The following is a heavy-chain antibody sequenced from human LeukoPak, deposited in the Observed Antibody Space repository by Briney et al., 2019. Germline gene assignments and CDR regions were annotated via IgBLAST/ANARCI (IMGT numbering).Heavy chain of an antibody. V-gene: IGHV4-39*01. Sequence: PSETLSLTCTVSGGSISSSSYYWGWIRQPPGKGLEWIGSIYYSGSTYYNPSLKSRVTISVDTSKNQFSLKLSSVTAADTAVYYCARARYCSGGSCYNLGFFYWGQGTLVTVSS. J-gene: IGHJ4*02. CDR1: GGSISSSSYY. CDR2: IYYSGST. CDR3: ARARYCSGGSCYNLGFFY. D-gene: IGHD2-15*01.